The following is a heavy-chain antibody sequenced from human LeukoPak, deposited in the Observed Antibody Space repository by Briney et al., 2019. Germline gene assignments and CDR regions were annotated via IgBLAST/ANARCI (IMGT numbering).Heavy chain of an antibody. J-gene: IGHJ4*02. Sequence: GGSLRLSCAASGFTFSSYAMNWVRQVPGKGLESVSYMSRSGDIIYYADSVKGRFTISRDNSENTLFLRMNSLRAEDTAVYYCAKATGYLLWGQGTLVIVSS. V-gene: IGHV3-23*01. CDR2: MSRSGDII. CDR1: GFTFSSYA. D-gene: IGHD1-14*01. CDR3: AKATGYLL.